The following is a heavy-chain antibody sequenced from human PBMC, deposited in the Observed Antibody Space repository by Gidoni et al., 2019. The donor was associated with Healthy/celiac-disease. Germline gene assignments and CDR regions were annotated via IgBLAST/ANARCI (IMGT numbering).Heavy chain of an antibody. CDR2: INPNSGGT. J-gene: IGHJ4*02. D-gene: IGHD4-17*01. Sequence: QVQLVQSGAEVKKPGTSVKVSCQASGYTFTGYYMPWVRQAPGQGLEWMGWINPNSGGTNYAQKFQGRVTMTRDTSISTAYRELSRLRSDDTAVYYCAREEIIGDYAFLCYWGQGTLVTVSS. CDR1: GYTFTGYY. CDR3: AREEIIGDYAFLCY. V-gene: IGHV1-2*02.